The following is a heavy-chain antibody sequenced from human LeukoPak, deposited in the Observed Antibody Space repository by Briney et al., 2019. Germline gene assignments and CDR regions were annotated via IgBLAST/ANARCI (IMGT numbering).Heavy chain of an antibody. CDR1: GFTFSSYA. D-gene: IGHD6-13*01. J-gene: IGHJ4*02. CDR3: ATVWAYSSSS. V-gene: IGHV3-23*01. Sequence: GGSLRLSCAASGFTFSSYAMSWVRLAPGKGLEWVSAISGSGGSTYYADSVKGRFTISRDNSKNTLYLQMNSLRAEDTAVYYCATVWAYSSSSWGQGTLVTVSS. CDR2: ISGSGGST.